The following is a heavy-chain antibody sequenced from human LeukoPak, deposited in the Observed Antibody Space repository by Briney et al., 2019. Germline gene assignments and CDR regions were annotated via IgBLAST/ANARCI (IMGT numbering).Heavy chain of an antibody. CDR1: GFTFSSYA. Sequence: GGSLRLSRAASGFTFSSYAMSWVRQAPGKGLEWVSAISGSGGSTYYADSVKGRFTISRDNSKNTLYLQMNSLRAEDTAAYYCAKDGTYCSSTSCPGAYYYYYGMDVWGQGTTVTVSS. D-gene: IGHD2-2*01. CDR2: ISGSGGST. CDR3: AKDGTYCSSTSCPGAYYYYYGMDV. J-gene: IGHJ6*02. V-gene: IGHV3-23*01.